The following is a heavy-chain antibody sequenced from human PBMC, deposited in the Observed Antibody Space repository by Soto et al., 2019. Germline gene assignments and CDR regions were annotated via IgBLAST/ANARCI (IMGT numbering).Heavy chain of an antibody. J-gene: IGHJ3*02. CDR2: ITPIFGTA. D-gene: IGHD1-20*01. CDR1: GGTFSSYA. Sequence: VASVQVSCKASGGTFSSYAISWVRQAPGQGLEWMGGITPIFGTANYAQKFQGRVTITADKSTSTAYMELSSLRSEDTAVYYCARDITTWPHRAFDTWGQGTMVPVSS. V-gene: IGHV1-69*06. CDR3: ARDITTWPHRAFDT.